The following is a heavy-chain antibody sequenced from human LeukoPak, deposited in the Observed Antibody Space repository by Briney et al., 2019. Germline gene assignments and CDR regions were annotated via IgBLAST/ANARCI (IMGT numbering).Heavy chain of an antibody. V-gene: IGHV4-38-2*02. CDR1: GYSISSGYY. CDR2: INHSGST. Sequence: TSETLSLTCTVSGYSISSGYYWGWIRQPPGKGLEWIGEINHSGSTNYNPSLKSRVTISVDTSKNQFSLKLSSVTAADTAVYYCASHSSSSGEYNWFDPWGQGTLVTVSS. D-gene: IGHD6-6*01. J-gene: IGHJ5*02. CDR3: ASHSSSSGEYNWFDP.